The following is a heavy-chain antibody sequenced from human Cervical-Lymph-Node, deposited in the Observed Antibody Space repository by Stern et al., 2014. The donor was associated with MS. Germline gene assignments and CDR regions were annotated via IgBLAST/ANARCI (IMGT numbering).Heavy chain of an antibody. J-gene: IGHJ4*02. V-gene: IGHV4-38-2*02. Sequence: VQLEESGPGLVKPSETLSLTCNVSGYSISSGFYWGWIRQPPGKGLERIGSVFHSGTTYHSGSTYYNPSRKRRVTVSVDTSKNQFSLRVTSVTAADTAVYFCARGRTANGYFDYWGQGTLVTVSS. D-gene: IGHD2-8*01. CDR1: GYSISSGFY. CDR2: VFHSGTTYHSGST. CDR3: ARGRTANGYFDY.